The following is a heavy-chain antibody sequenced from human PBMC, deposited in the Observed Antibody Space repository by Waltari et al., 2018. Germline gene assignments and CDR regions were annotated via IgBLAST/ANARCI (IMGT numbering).Heavy chain of an antibody. CDR1: GGSFSGYY. D-gene: IGHD6-6*01. CDR2: INHSGST. CDR3: ARGCNLRSIAARRWPAFDI. V-gene: IGHV4-34*01. J-gene: IGHJ3*02. Sequence: QVQLQQWGAGLLKPSETLSLTCAVYGGSFSGYYWSWIRQPLGKGLEWIGEINHSGSTNYNPSLKSRVTISVDTSKNQFSLKLSSVTAADTAVYYCARGCNLRSIAARRWPAFDIWGQGTMVTVSS.